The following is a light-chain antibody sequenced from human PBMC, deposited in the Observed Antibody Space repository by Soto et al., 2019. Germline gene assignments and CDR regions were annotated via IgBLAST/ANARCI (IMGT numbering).Light chain of an antibody. J-gene: IGKJ4*01. CDR2: GAS. CDR3: QQYGSSPLT. Sequence: EIVLTQSPGTLSLSPGEGDTLSCSASQSVSSNSLAWYQQKPGQAPRLLIYGASTRATGTPDRFSGRVSGTDFKLSINRLEREYFAVYYCQQYGSSPLTLGGGTMVE. CDR1: QSVSSNS. V-gene: IGKV3-20*01.